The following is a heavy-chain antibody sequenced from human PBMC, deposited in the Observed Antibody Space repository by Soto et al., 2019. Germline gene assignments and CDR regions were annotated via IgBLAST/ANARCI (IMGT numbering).Heavy chain of an antibody. CDR2: ISYDGSNK. Sequence: SLRLSCAASGFTFSSYGMHWVRQAPGKGLEWVAVISYDGSNKYYADSVKGRFTISRDNSKNTLYLQMNSLRAEDTAVYYCAKERSDWKAYDAFDIWGQGTMVTVSS. V-gene: IGHV3-30*18. CDR3: AKERSDWKAYDAFDI. J-gene: IGHJ3*02. D-gene: IGHD1-1*01. CDR1: GFTFSSYG.